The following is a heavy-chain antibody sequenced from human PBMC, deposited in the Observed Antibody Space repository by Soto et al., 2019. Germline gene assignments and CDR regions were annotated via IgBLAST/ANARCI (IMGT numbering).Heavy chain of an antibody. J-gene: IGHJ6*02. CDR2: IYPGDSDT. CDR1: GYNFTTFW. D-gene: IGHD6-19*01. V-gene: IGHV5-51*01. Sequence: GESLKISCKGSGYNFTTFWIGWVRQMPGKGLEWMGIIYPGDSDTRYSPSFQGQVTISADKSISTAYLQWSSLKASDTAMYYCARRGSIAVAGTGWNYYYYYGMDVWDQGTTVTVSS. CDR3: ARRGSIAVAGTGWNYYYYYGMDV.